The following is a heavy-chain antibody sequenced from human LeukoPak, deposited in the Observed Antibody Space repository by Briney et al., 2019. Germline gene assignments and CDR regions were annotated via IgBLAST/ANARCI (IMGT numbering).Heavy chain of an antibody. V-gene: IGHV3-30-3*01. CDR1: GFSFSSYA. Sequence: GGSLRLSCAASGFSFSSYAMHWVRQAPGKGLEWVATISYDGSNKYYADSVKGRFSISRGNSKNTLYLQMNSLRPEDTAVYYCARVKQDDNRKYDYVWGSYTASHFDYWGQGTLVTVTP. D-gene: IGHD3-16*01. CDR3: ARVKQDDNRKYDYVWGSYTASHFDY. CDR2: ISYDGSNK. J-gene: IGHJ4*02.